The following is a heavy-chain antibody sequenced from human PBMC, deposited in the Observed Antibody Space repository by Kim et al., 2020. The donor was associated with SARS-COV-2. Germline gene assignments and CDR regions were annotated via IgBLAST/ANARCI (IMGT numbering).Heavy chain of an antibody. V-gene: IGHV3-11*04. Sequence: GGSLRLSCAASGFTFSDYYMSWIRQAPGKGLEWVSYISSSGSTIYYADSVKGRFTISRDNAKNSLYLQMNSLRAEDTAVYYCARDGVVVVAATHDYYYYGMDLWGQGTTVTVSS. CDR1: GFTFSDYY. CDR3: ARDGVVVVAATHDYYYYGMDL. CDR2: ISSSGSTI. D-gene: IGHD2-15*01. J-gene: IGHJ6*02.